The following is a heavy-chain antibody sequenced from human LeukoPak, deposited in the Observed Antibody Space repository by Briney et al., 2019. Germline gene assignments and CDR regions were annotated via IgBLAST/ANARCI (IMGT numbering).Heavy chain of an antibody. CDR3: ARGVLQDYYDSSGLHHRGGIDY. Sequence: SETLSLTCTVSGGSISSYYWSWIRQPPGKGLEWIGYIYYSGSTNYNPSLKSRVTISVDTSKNQFSLKLSSVTAADTAVYYCARGVLQDYYDSSGLHHRGGIDYWGQGTLVTVSS. CDR2: IYYSGST. CDR1: GGSISSYY. D-gene: IGHD3-22*01. J-gene: IGHJ4*02. V-gene: IGHV4-59*08.